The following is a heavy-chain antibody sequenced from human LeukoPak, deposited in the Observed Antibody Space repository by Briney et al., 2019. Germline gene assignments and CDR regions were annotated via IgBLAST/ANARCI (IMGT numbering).Heavy chain of an antibody. D-gene: IGHD2-15*01. CDR1: GFTFSRYT. Sequence: PGGSLRLSCAGSGFTFSRYTFNWVRQAPGKGLEWVAVISFDGSVKYYADSVKGRLTISRDNSKNTLYLQMNSLRADDTAMYYCAKSDMGYCDGGRCSIDYWGQGTLVTVPS. CDR2: ISFDGSVK. CDR3: AKSDMGYCDGGRCSIDY. J-gene: IGHJ4*02. V-gene: IGHV3-30*18.